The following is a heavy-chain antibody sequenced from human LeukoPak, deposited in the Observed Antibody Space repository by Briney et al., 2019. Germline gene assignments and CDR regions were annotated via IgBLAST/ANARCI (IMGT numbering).Heavy chain of an antibody. Sequence: SETLSLTCTVSGGSISSSSYYWSWIRQPPGKGLEWIGEINHSGSTNYNPSLKSRVTISVDTSKNQFSLKLSSVTAADTAVYYCARGEDGFDPWGQGTLVTVSS. CDR3: ARGEDGFDP. V-gene: IGHV4-39*07. J-gene: IGHJ5*02. CDR1: GGSISSSSYY. CDR2: INHSGST. D-gene: IGHD5-24*01.